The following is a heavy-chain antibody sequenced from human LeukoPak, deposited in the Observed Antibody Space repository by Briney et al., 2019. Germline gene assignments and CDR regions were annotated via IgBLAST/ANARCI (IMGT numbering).Heavy chain of an antibody. CDR3: ARLGGRDGYNYVFDYYYYMDV. CDR2: IYTSGST. Sequence: SETLSLTCTVSGGSISSYYWSWIRQSPGKGLEWIGYIYTSGSTNYNPSLKSRVTISVDTSKNQFSLKLSSVTAADTAVYYCARLGGRDGYNYVFDYYYYMDVWGKGTTVTVSS. J-gene: IGHJ6*03. CDR1: GGSISSYY. D-gene: IGHD5-24*01. V-gene: IGHV4-4*09.